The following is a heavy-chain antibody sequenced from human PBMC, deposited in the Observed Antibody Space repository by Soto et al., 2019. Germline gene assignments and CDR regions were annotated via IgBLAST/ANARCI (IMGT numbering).Heavy chain of an antibody. D-gene: IGHD2-15*01. CDR2: NNSNSNYI. J-gene: IGHJ4*02. CDR1: GFTFSSYS. CDR3: GWGVVAAADY. Sequence: GSLTPSSAASGFTFSSYSMDWVRGAAGKGLEWVSANNSNSNYIYNADAMKGRFTISSDNAKNTLYLQMNSLGAEDTAVYYCGWGVVAAADYWGQGTLVTVSS. V-gene: IGHV3-21*01.